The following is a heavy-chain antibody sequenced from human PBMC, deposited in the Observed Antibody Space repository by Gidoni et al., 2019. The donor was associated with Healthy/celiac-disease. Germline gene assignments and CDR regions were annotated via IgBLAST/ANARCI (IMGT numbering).Heavy chain of an antibody. CDR2: IYYSGST. CDR1: GCSISSYY. D-gene: IGHD6-6*01. Sequence: QVQLQESGPGLVKPSETLSLTCTVSGCSISSYYWSWIRQPPGKGLEWIGYIYYSGSTNYNPSLKSRVTISVDTSKNQFSLKLSSVTAADTAVYYCARASIAARPGGSGYFDYWGQGTLVTVSS. J-gene: IGHJ4*02. CDR3: ARASIAARPGGSGYFDY. V-gene: IGHV4-59*08.